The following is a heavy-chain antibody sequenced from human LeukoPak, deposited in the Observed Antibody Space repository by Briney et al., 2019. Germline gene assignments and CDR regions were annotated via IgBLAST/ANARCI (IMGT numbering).Heavy chain of an antibody. CDR3: VRNLAVAGTCFDS. D-gene: IGHD6-19*01. Sequence: GGSLRLSCAASGFTFSGYGMHWVRQVPGTGLEWVANIKQDGSDRNYVTSVRGRFTISRDNAESSLYLQMNSLRAEDTAVYYCVRNLAVAGTCFDSWGQGTLVTVSS. V-gene: IGHV3-7*03. J-gene: IGHJ4*02. CDR1: GFTFSGYG. CDR2: IKQDGSDR.